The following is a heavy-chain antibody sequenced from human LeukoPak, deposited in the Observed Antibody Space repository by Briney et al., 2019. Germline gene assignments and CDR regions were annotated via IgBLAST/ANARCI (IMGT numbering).Heavy chain of an antibody. CDR3: ARDSYYGSGSFDY. V-gene: IGHV3-48*03. J-gene: IGHJ4*02. CDR2: ISSSGSAI. CDR1: GFTFSSYE. D-gene: IGHD3-10*01. Sequence: GGSLRLFCAGSGFTFSSYEMNWVRQTPWKGLEWVSYISSSGSAIYYADSVKGRFTISRDNAKNSLYLEMNSLRAEDTAVYYCARDSYYGSGSFDYWGQGTLVTVSS.